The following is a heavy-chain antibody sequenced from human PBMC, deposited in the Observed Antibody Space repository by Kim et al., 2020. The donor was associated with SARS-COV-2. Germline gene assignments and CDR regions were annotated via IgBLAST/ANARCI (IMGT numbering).Heavy chain of an antibody. CDR1: GASIISSDNW. Sequence: SETLSLICAVSGASIISSDNWWSWVRQPPGKGLEWIGEMYHNGANNYNPSLKGRASISLDKSNNQFFLTLSSVTAADTAIYYCASLGYCRSSTCRGTNWGQGTLVTVSS. CDR3: ASLGYCRSSTCRGTN. V-gene: IGHV4-4*02. D-gene: IGHD2-15*01. J-gene: IGHJ4*02. CDR2: MYHNGAN.